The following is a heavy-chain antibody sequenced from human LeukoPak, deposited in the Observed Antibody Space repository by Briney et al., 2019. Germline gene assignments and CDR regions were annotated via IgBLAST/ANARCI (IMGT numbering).Heavy chain of an antibody. Sequence: GFXFSXYGMHWVRQAPGKGLEWVAVISYDGSNKYYADSVKGRFTISRDNSKNTLYLQMNSLRAEDTAVYYCAGYYFDYWGQGTLVTVSS. CDR1: GFXFSXYG. CDR3: AGYYFDY. J-gene: IGHJ4*02. V-gene: IGHV3-30*03. CDR2: ISYDGSNK.